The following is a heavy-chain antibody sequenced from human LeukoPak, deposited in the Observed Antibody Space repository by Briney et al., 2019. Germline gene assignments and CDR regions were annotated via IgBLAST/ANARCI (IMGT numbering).Heavy chain of an antibody. Sequence: SETLSLTCTVSGGSISSYYWSWIRQPPGKGLEWIGYIYYSGSTNYNPSLKSRVTISVDTSKNQFSLRLSSVTAADTAVYYCARFLRGFDPWGQGTLVTVSS. CDR2: IYYSGST. V-gene: IGHV4-59*01. CDR1: GGSISSYY. D-gene: IGHD3-16*01. CDR3: ARFLRGFDP. J-gene: IGHJ5*02.